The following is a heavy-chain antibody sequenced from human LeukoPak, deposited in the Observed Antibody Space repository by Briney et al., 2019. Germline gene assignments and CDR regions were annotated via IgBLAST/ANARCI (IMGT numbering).Heavy chain of an antibody. V-gene: IGHV1-8*01. CDR1: GYTFSSFD. Sequence: ASVKVSCKASGYTFSSFDMNWVRQAPGQGLEWMGWINPNSDSTVYGQKFQGRLTLTRDTSTSTAYMELSSLTSDDTAVYFCARSVAGQGYWGQGTLVTVSS. CDR2: INPNSDST. CDR3: ARSVAGQGY. J-gene: IGHJ4*02. D-gene: IGHD6-19*01.